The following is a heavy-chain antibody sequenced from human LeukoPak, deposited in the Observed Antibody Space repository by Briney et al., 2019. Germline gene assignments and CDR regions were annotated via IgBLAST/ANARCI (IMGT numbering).Heavy chain of an antibody. CDR1: GFTFSSYA. CDR3: ARTIAARGDY. CDR2: ISSSSSYI. Sequence: PGGSLRLSCAVSGFTFSSYAMTWVRQAPGKGLEWVSSISSSSSYIYYADSVKGRFTISRDNAKNSLYLQMNSLRAEDTAVYYCARTIAARGDYWGQGTLVTVSS. V-gene: IGHV3-21*01. D-gene: IGHD6-13*01. J-gene: IGHJ4*02.